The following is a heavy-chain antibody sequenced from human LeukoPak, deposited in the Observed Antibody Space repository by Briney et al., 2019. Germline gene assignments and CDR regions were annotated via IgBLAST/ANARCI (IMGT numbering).Heavy chain of an antibody. CDR1: GGSFSGYY. V-gene: IGHV4-34*01. CDR3: AIPSYYGSGSYSY. J-gene: IGHJ4*02. D-gene: IGHD3-10*01. Sequence: SETLSLTCAVYGGSFSGYYWSWIRRPPGKGLEWIGEINHSGSTNYNPSLKSRVTISVDTSKNQFSLKLSSVTAADTAVYYCAIPSYYGSGSYSYWGQGTLVTVSS. CDR2: INHSGST.